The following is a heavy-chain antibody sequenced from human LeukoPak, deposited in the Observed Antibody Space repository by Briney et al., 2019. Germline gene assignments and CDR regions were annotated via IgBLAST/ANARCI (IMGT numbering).Heavy chain of an antibody. J-gene: IGHJ3*02. V-gene: IGHV3-33*01. CDR1: GFTFSTYG. D-gene: IGHD3-22*01. Sequence: GGSLRLSCAASGFTFSTYGMHWVRQAPGKGLEWVALIWYDGSNKYYPDSVKGRFTISRDNSKNTLYLQMDSLRAEDTAVYYCARRRDYYDSRGYYAFDIWGHGTMVTVSS. CDR2: IWYDGSNK. CDR3: ARRRDYYDSRGYYAFDI.